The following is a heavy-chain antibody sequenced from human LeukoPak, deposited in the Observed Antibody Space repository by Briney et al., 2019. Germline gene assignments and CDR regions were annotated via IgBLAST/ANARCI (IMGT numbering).Heavy chain of an antibody. Sequence: PGGSLRLSCVASGFSFSSYWMHWVRQAPGKGLEWVALISYDGSNKYYADSVKGRFTISRDNSKNTLYLQMNSLRAEDTSVYYCAKEGYSRGYYYYYYMDIWGKGTTVTVSS. CDR2: ISYDGSNK. V-gene: IGHV3-30*18. CDR3: AKEGYSRGYYYYYYMDI. D-gene: IGHD6-13*01. J-gene: IGHJ6*03. CDR1: GFSFSSYW.